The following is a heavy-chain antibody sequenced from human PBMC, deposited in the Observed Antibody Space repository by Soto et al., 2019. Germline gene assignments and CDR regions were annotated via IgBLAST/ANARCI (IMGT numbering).Heavy chain of an antibody. CDR1: GGSISSGGYY. CDR2: IYYSGST. Sequence: SETLSLTCTVSGGSISSGGYYWSWIRQHPGKGLEWIGYIYYSGSTYYNPSLKSRVTISVDTSKNQFSLKLSSVTAADTAVYYCARTGTTERNYFDYWGQGTLVTVSS. J-gene: IGHJ4*02. V-gene: IGHV4-31*03. CDR3: ARTGTTERNYFDY. D-gene: IGHD1-7*01.